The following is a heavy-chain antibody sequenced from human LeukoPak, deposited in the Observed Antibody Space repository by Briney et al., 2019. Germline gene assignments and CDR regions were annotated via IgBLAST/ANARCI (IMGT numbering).Heavy chain of an antibody. Sequence: GGSLRLSCAASGFTFSSYGMSWVRQAPGKGLEWVSAISGSGGSTYYADSVKGRFTISRDNSKNTLYLQMNSLRAEDTAVYYWWKGGGAYKFYYYYMDVWGKGTTVTISS. D-gene: IGHD5-24*01. CDR2: ISGSGGST. V-gene: IGHV3-23*01. CDR1: GFTFSSYG. CDR3: WKGGGAYKFYYYYMDV. J-gene: IGHJ6*03.